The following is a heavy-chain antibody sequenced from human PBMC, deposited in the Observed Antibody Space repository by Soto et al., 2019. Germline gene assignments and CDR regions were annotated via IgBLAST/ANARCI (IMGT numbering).Heavy chain of an antibody. J-gene: IGHJ4*02. CDR1: GGSISSSSYY. V-gene: IGHV4-39*01. CDR3: ATFDRGTQPPMYYFDY. CDR2: IYYSGST. Sequence: SETLSLTCTVSGGSISSSSYYWGWIRQPPGKGLEWIGSIYYSGSTYYNPSLKSRVTISVDTSKNQFSLKLSSVTAADTAVYYCATFDRGTQPPMYYFDYWGQGTLVTVSS. D-gene: IGHD1-1*01.